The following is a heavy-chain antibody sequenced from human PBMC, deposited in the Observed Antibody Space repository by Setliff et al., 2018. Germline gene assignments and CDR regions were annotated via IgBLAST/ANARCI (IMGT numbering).Heavy chain of an antibody. Sequence: PSETLSLTCAASGGTFTYYYWSWIRQPAGKGLEWIGHIYTSWSTNYNPSLKSRVTMSMDTSKNHFSLKLTSLTAADTAVYYCAREQGRSYYDSSGFDSWGQGTLVTVSS. V-gene: IGHV4-4*07. D-gene: IGHD3-22*01. CDR3: AREQGRSYYDSSGFDS. CDR1: GGTFTYYY. CDR2: IYTSWST. J-gene: IGHJ4*02.